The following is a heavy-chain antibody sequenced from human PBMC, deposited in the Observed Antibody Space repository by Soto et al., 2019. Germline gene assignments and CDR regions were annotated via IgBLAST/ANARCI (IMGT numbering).Heavy chain of an antibody. D-gene: IGHD3-16*01. CDR2: VSDSGRSR. CDR3: AKDGNWLDVYYDV. Sequence: EVQLLVSGGGLVQPGGSLRLSCVGSGIEFSNYAMSWVRQAPGKGLEWVSIVSDSGRSRSHADFVKGRFTISRDNSKNTLYLDMTTLRAEDTAVYYCAKDGNWLDVYYDVWGQGTPVTVSS. V-gene: IGHV3-23*01. J-gene: IGHJ4*02. CDR1: GIEFSNYA.